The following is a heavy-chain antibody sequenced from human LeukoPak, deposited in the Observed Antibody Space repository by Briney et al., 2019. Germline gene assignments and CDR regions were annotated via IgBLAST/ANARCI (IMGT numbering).Heavy chain of an antibody. CDR3: ARAYGPYGDFETNFDY. Sequence: PGGSLRLSCAASGFTFSSYWMHWVRQAPGKGLVWVSRINSDGSSTSYADSVKGRFTISRDNAKNTLYLQMNSLRAEDTAVYYCARAYGPYGDFETNFDYWGQGTLVTVSS. CDR2: INSDGSST. V-gene: IGHV3-74*01. D-gene: IGHD4-17*01. J-gene: IGHJ4*02. CDR1: GFTFSSYW.